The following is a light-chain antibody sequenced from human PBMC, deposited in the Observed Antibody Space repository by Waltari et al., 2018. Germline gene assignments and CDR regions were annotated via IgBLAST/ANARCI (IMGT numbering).Light chain of an antibody. CDR1: SSNIESNY. Sequence: QSVLTQPPSASGTPGQRVTISCSGSSSNIESNYVYWYQQFPGTAPKVLMVKNNQRPSGVSDRFSASSSGASASLAISGLRSDDEADYYCGTWDDSLSRPVFGGGTKLTV. CDR3: GTWDDSLSRPV. CDR2: KNN. J-gene: IGLJ3*02. V-gene: IGLV1-47*01.